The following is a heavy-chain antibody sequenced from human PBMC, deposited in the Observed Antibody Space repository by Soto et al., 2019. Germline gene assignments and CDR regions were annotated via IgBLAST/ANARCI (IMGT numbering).Heavy chain of an antibody. D-gene: IGHD3-22*01. Sequence: SETLSLTCTVSGGSISSYYWSWIRQPPGKGLEWIGYIYYSGSTNYNPSLKSRVTISVDTSKNQFSLKLSSVTAADTAVYYCARVRRVVVIENYFDYWGQGTLVTVSS. CDR2: IYYSGST. V-gene: IGHV4-59*01. CDR1: GGSISSYY. J-gene: IGHJ4*02. CDR3: ARVRRVVVIENYFDY.